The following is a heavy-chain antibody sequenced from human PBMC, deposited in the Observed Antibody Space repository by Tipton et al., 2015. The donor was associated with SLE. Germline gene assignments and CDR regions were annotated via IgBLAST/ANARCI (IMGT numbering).Heavy chain of an antibody. D-gene: IGHD1-14*01. CDR2: IYYSGST. V-gene: IGHV4-39*01. Sequence: TLSLTCTVSGGSISSSSYYWGWIRQPPGKGLEWIGSIYYSGSTYYNPSLKGRVTISVDTSKNQFSLKLSSVTAADTAVYYCARPPKTGYNVDLWGRGTLVTVSS. J-gene: IGHJ2*01. CDR1: GGSISSSSYY. CDR3: ARPPKTGYNVDL.